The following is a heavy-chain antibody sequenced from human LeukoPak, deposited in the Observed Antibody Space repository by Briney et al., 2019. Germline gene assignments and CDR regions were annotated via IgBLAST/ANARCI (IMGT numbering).Heavy chain of an antibody. CDR2: IIPIFGTA. D-gene: IGHD4-17*01. CDR1: GGTFSSYA. Sequence: GASVKVSCKASGGTFSSYAISWVRQAPGQGLEWMGGIIPIFGTANYAQKFQGRITITADESTSTAYMELSSLRSEDTAVYYCARDQGDYAFDYWGQGTLVTVSS. J-gene: IGHJ4*02. V-gene: IGHV1-69*13. CDR3: ARDQGDYAFDY.